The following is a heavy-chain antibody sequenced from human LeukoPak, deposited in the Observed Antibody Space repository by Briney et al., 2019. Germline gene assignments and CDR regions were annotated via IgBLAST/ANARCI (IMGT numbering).Heavy chain of an antibody. D-gene: IGHD3-3*01. V-gene: IGHV4-30-2*01. J-gene: IGHJ6*03. CDR2: IYHSGST. CDR3: AREPLSGYDFWSGFHQYYYYMDV. CDR1: GGSISSGGYY. Sequence: SETLSLTCTVSGGSISSGGYYWSWIRQPPGKGLEWIGYIYHSGSTYYNPSLKSRVTISVDTSKNQFSLKLSSVTAADTAVYYCAREPLSGYDFWSGFHQYYYYMDVWGKGTTVTVSS.